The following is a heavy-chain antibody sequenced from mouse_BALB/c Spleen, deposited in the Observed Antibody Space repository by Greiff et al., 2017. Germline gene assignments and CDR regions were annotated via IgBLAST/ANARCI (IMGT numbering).Heavy chain of an antibody. CDR3: ARLEGDYDPAWFAY. J-gene: IGHJ3*01. CDR1: GYAFSSSW. Sequence: QVQLQQSGPELVKPGASVKISCKASGYAFSSSWMNWVKQRPGQGLEWIGRIYPGDGDTNYNGKFKGKATLTADKSSSTAYMQLSSLTSVDSAVYFCARLEGDYDPAWFAYWGQGTLVTVSA. CDR2: IYPGDGDT. D-gene: IGHD2-4*01. V-gene: IGHV1-82*01.